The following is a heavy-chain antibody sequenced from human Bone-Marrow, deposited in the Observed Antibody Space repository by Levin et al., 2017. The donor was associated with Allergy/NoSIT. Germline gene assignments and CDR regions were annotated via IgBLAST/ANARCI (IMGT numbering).Heavy chain of an antibody. V-gene: IGHV3-33*01. Sequence: GESLKISCAASGFIFGRYGMHWVRQAPGKGLEWVAVIWYDGINKDYGDSVKGRFIISRDNSKKTLYLQLTSLRAEDTAVYYCARDHEKALDFWGQGTLVTVSS. J-gene: IGHJ4*02. CDR1: GFIFGRYG. CDR2: IWYDGINK. CDR3: ARDHEKALDF.